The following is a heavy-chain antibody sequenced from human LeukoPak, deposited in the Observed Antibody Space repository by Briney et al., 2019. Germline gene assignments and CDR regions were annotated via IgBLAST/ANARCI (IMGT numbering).Heavy chain of an antibody. V-gene: IGHV4-39*01. CDR1: GGSISSSSYY. J-gene: IGHJ4*02. CDR2: IYYSGST. Sequence: SETLSLTCTVSGGSISSSSYYWGWIRQPPGKGLEWIGSIYYSGSTYYNPSLKSRVTISADTSKNQFSLKLSSVTAADTAVYYCARHGYYDRSGYYSSFDYWGQETLVTVSS. D-gene: IGHD3-22*01. CDR3: ARHGYYDRSGYYSSFDY.